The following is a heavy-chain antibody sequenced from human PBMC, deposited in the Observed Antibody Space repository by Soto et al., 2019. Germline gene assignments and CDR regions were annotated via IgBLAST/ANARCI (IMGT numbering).Heavy chain of an antibody. CDR2: IYYSGHT. J-gene: IGHJ4*02. V-gene: IGHV4-30-4*08. CDR1: GDSFISDEYY. CDR3: ARDSDY. Sequence: QVQLQESGPGLVKPSQTLSLTCTVPGDSFISDEYYWSWIRQPPGKSPEWIGYIYYSGHTYYNPSLKSRVFISVDRSKNQLSLKLSSVTAADTAVYYCARDSDYWSRGTLVTVAS.